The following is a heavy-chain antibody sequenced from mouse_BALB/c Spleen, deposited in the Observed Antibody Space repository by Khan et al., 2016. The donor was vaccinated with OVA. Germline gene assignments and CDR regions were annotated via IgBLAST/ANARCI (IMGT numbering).Heavy chain of an antibody. Sequence: EVQLVESGGDLVKPGGSLKLSCAASGFTFSTYGMSWVRQTPDKRLEWVATISSGGSYTYYPDSVKGRFTISRDNAKNTLYLHMSSLNSEDTAMYYCARLAYYYNSEGFAYWGQGTLVTVSA. CDR1: GFTFSTYG. V-gene: IGHV5-6*01. J-gene: IGHJ3*01. D-gene: IGHD1-1*01. CDR3: ARLAYYYNSEGFAY. CDR2: ISSGGSYT.